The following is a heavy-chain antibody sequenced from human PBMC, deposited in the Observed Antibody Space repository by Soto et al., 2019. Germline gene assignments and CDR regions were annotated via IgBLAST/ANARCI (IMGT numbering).Heavy chain of an antibody. Sequence: GGSLRLSCAASGFTFSSYAMHWVRQAPGKGLEWVAVISYDGSNKYYADSVKGRFTISRDNSKNTLYLQMNSLRAEDKAVYYCARGATAGYYDIVTGYYPIDHWGQGTLVTVSS. J-gene: IGHJ4*02. CDR3: ARGATAGYYDIVTGYYPIDH. CDR2: ISYDGSNK. V-gene: IGHV3-30-3*01. CDR1: GFTFSSYA. D-gene: IGHD3-9*01.